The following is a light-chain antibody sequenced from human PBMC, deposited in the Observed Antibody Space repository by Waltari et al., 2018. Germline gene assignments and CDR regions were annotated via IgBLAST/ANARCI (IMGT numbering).Light chain of an antibody. J-gene: IGKJ2*01. CDR1: QSVSSN. CDR3: QQYNNWPPYT. CDR2: GAS. V-gene: IGKV3-15*01. Sequence: ETVMTQSPATLSVSPGERATLSCRASQSVSSNLVWYQQKPGQAPRLLIYGASTRATGIPARFSGSGSGTEFTLTISSLQSEDFAVYYCQQYNNWPPYTFGQGTKLEI.